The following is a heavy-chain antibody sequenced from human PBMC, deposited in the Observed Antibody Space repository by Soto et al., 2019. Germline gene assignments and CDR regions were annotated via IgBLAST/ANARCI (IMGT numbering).Heavy chain of an antibody. CDR1: GGSISSYY. CDR3: ARDGRDGYDFFDY. CDR2: INYSGST. D-gene: IGHD5-12*01. V-gene: IGHV4-59*01. Sequence: QVQLQESGPGLVKPSETLSLTCTVSGGSISSYYWSWIRQPPGKGLEWIGFINYSGSTNYNPSLKSRVTISVDTSKNQFSLNLSSLTAADTAVYYCARDGRDGYDFFDYWGQGTLVTVSS. J-gene: IGHJ4*02.